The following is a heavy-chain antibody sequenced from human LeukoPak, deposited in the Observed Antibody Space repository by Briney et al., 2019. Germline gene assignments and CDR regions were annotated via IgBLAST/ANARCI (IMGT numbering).Heavy chain of an antibody. V-gene: IGHV4-39*01. Sequence: SETLSLTCTVSGGSISSSSYYWGWIRQPPGKGLEWIGSIYYSGSTNYNPSLKSRVTISVDTSKDQFSLKLSSVTAADTAVYYCARHNPYCSGGSCYDGGDYWGQGTLVTVSS. CDR2: IYYSGST. D-gene: IGHD2-15*01. CDR3: ARHNPYCSGGSCYDGGDY. J-gene: IGHJ4*02. CDR1: GGSISSSSYY.